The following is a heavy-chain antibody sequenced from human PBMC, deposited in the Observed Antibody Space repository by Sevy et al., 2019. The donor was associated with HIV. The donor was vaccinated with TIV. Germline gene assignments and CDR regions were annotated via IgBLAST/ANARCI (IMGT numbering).Heavy chain of an antibody. CDR3: AKEAASLAGTLFES. V-gene: IGHV3-23*01. J-gene: IGHJ4*02. D-gene: IGHD6-19*01. CDR1: GFTFKNYA. CDR2: ISGYDDAT. Sequence: GGFLRLSCAASGFTFKNYAISWVRQAPGGGLEWVSSISGYDDATYYADSVKGRFTLSRDKSTNTVFLQMSGVRGDDTALYYCAKEAASLAGTLFESWGQGSLVTVSS.